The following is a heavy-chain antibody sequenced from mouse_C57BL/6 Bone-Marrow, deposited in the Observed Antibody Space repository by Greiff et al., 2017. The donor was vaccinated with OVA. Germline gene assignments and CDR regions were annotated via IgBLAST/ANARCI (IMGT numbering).Heavy chain of an antibody. CDR1: GCTFTSYW. CDR3: ARDGYYLSWFAY. D-gene: IGHD2-3*01. J-gene: IGHJ3*01. Sequence: QVQLQQPGAELVMPGASVKLSCKASGCTFTSYWMHWVKQRPGQGLEWIGEIDPSDSYTNYNQKFKGKSTLTVDKSSSTAYMQLSSLTSEDSAVYYCARDGYYLSWFAYWGQGTLVTVSA. CDR2: IDPSDSYT. V-gene: IGHV1-69*01.